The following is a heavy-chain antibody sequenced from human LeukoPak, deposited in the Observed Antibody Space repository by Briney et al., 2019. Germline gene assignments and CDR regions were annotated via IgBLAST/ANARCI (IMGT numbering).Heavy chain of an antibody. J-gene: IGHJ4*02. CDR3: ARSPCSGGSCYPGAH. CDR1: GGSISSGGYS. D-gene: IGHD2-15*01. V-gene: IGHV4-30-2*01. Sequence: SETLSLTCAVSGGSISSGGYSWSWIRQPPGKGLEWIVYIYHSGSTYYNPSLKSRVTISVDRSKNQFSLKLSSVTAADTAVYYCARSPCSGGSCYPGAHWGQGTLVTVSS. CDR2: IYHSGST.